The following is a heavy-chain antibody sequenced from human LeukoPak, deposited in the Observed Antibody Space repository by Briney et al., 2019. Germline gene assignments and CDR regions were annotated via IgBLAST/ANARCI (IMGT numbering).Heavy chain of an antibody. V-gene: IGHV3-23*01. CDR2: ISGSGGST. Sequence: SGGSLRLSCAASGFTFSSYAMSWVRQAPGKGLEWVSAISGSGGSTYYADSVKGRFTISRENAKNTVYLQMSSVRAEDTAVYYCAKVPRITIFGVVIYYFDYWGQGTLVTVSS. CDR3: AKVPRITIFGVVIYYFDY. CDR1: GFTFSSYA. D-gene: IGHD3-3*01. J-gene: IGHJ4*02.